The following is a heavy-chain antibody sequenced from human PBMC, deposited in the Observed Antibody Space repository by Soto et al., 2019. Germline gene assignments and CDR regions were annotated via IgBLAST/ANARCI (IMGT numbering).Heavy chain of an antibody. CDR2: IIPIFGTA. Sequence: ASVKVSFKASGGTFSSYAISWVRQSPGQGLEWMGGIIPIFGTANYAQKFQGQVTISADKSINTAYLQWDSLKASDTAIYYCARPAPVDGALVGYWGPGTLVTVSS. CDR1: GGTFSSYA. J-gene: IGHJ4*02. D-gene: IGHD2-15*01. CDR3: ARPAPVDGALVGY. V-gene: IGHV1-69*06.